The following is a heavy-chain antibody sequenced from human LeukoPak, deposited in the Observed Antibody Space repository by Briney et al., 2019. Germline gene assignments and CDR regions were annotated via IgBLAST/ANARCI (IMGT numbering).Heavy chain of an antibody. CDR2: IYPGDSDT. Sequence: GESLKISCKGSRYSFTSYWIGWVRQMPGKGLEWMGIIYPGDSDTRYSPSFQGQVTISADKSISTAYLQWSSLKASDTAMYYCAKIPATYYYDSSGLNAFDIWGQGTMVTVSS. CDR1: RYSFTSYW. CDR3: AKIPATYYYDSSGLNAFDI. V-gene: IGHV5-51*01. J-gene: IGHJ3*02. D-gene: IGHD3-22*01.